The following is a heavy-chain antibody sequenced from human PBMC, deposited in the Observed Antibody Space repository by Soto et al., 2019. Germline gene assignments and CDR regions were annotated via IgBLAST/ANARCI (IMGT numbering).Heavy chain of an antibody. CDR1: GFTFSSYA. D-gene: IGHD2-8*01. J-gene: IGHJ3*02. V-gene: IGHV3-23*01. CDR2: ISGSGGST. CDR3: AKDQRFIVLMVSI. Sequence: EVQLLESGGGLVQPGGSLRLSCAASGFTFSSYAMSWVRQAPGKGLEWVSAISGSGGSTYYADSVKGRFTISRDNSKNSLYLQMNSLRAEDTAVYYGAKDQRFIVLMVSIWGQGTMVTVSS.